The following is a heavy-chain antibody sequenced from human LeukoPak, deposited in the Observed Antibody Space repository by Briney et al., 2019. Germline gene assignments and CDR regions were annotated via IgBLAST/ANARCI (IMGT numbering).Heavy chain of an antibody. J-gene: IGHJ6*02. D-gene: IGHD2-2*01. Sequence: ASVKVSCKASGYTFTSYYMHWVRQAPGQGLEWMGIINPSGGSTSYAQKFQGRVTMTRDTSTSTVYMELSSLRSEDTAVYYCARAGYCSSTSCYGAVYYYYGMDVWGQGTTVTVSS. CDR3: ARAGYCSSTSCYGAVYYYYGMDV. CDR1: GYTFTSYY. CDR2: INPSGGST. V-gene: IGHV1-46*01.